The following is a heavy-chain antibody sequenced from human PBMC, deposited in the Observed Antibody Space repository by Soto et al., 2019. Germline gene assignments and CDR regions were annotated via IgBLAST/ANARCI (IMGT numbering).Heavy chain of an antibody. CDR2: INPNTGDT. J-gene: IGHJ4*02. Sequence: ASGKVSFRASGYTFTYQYVHWVRQAPRQRREWMGIINPNTGDTTYAQRFQDRVTMTRDTSTSTVYIEMSSLRSEDTALYYCERVPDSSGLLFYLDYSGQGTLVTVSS. V-gene: IGHV1-46*01. CDR1: GYTFTYQY. D-gene: IGHD6-6*01. CDR3: ERVPDSSGLLFYLDY.